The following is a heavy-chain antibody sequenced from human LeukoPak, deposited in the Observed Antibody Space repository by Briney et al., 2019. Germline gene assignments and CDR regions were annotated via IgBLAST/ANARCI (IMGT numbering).Heavy chain of an antibody. CDR1: GFTFSSYA. J-gene: IGHJ6*02. Sequence: GGSLRLSCAASGFTFSSYAMHRVRQAPGKGLEWVSSISSSSSYIYYADSVKGRFPISRDNAKNSLYLQMNSLRAEDTAVYYCARPPVAGPLGYYYGMDVWGQGTTVTVSS. CDR3: ARPPVAGPLGYYYGMDV. V-gene: IGHV3-21*01. CDR2: ISSSSSYI. D-gene: IGHD6-19*01.